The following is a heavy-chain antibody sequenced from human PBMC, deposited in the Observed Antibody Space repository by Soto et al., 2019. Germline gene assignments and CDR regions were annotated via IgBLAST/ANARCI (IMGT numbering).Heavy chain of an antibody. V-gene: IGHV4-59*01. J-gene: IGHJ4*02. CDR3: ARGYCSSTSCYEFDY. CDR1: SGSISSYY. Sequence: SETLSLTCTVSSGSISSYYWNWIRQPPGKGLEWIGSIYYSGNTNYSPSLKSRVTISVDTSKKQFSLKLTSVTAADTAMYYCARGYCSSTSCYEFDYWGQGALVTVSS. D-gene: IGHD2-2*01. CDR2: IYYSGNT.